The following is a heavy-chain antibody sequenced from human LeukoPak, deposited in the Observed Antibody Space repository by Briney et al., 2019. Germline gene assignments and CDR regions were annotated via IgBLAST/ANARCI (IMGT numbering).Heavy chain of an antibody. CDR2: IRYDGSNK. CDR1: GFTFSSYG. J-gene: IGHJ4*02. Sequence: GGTLRLSCAASGFTFSSYGMHWVRQAPGKGLEWVAFIRYDGSNKYYADSVKGRFTISRDNSKNTLYLQMNSLRAEDTAVYYCAKIPRYCSSTSCYLYYFDYWGQGTLVTVSS. CDR3: AKIPRYCSSTSCYLYYFDY. D-gene: IGHD2-2*01. V-gene: IGHV3-30*02.